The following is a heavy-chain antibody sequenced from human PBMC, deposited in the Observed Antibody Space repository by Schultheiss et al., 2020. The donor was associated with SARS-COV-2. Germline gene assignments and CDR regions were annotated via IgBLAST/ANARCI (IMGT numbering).Heavy chain of an antibody. Sequence: SGPTLVKPTQTLTLTCTFSGFSLSTSGVGVGWIRQPPGKALEWLALIYWDDDKRYSPSLKSRLTITKDTSKNQVVLTMTNMDPVDTATYYCARNIDYGDYFGSVLDYWGQGTLVTVSS. D-gene: IGHD4-17*01. J-gene: IGHJ4*02. V-gene: IGHV2-5*02. CDR1: GFSLSTSGVG. CDR2: IYWDDDK. CDR3: ARNIDYGDYFGSVLDY.